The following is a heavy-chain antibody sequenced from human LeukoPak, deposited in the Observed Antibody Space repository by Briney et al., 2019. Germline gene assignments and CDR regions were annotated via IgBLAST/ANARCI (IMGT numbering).Heavy chain of an antibody. D-gene: IGHD3-16*02. V-gene: IGHV3-20*04. J-gene: IGHJ6*03. CDR2: INWNGGST. Sequence: PGGSLRLSCAASGFTFDDYGMSWVRQAPGKGLEWVSGINWNGGSTGYADSVKGRFTISRDNAKNSLYLQMNSLRAEDTALYYCARAGGDDYVWGSYRYYYYYMDVWGKGTTVTVSS. CDR3: ARAGGDDYVWGSYRYYYYYMDV. CDR1: GFTFDDYG.